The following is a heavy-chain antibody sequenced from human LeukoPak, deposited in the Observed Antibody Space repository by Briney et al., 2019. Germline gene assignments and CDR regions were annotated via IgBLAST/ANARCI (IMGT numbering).Heavy chain of an antibody. Sequence: PSETLSLTCAVSGGSISSGGYSWSWIRQPPGKGLEWIGYIYHSGSTYYNPSLKSRVTLSVDRSKNQFSLKLSSVTAADTAVYYCAREGGDSSGSYYFDYWGQGTLVTVSS. CDR3: AREGGDSSGSYYFDY. CDR1: GGSISSGGYS. J-gene: IGHJ4*02. CDR2: IYHSGST. V-gene: IGHV4-30-2*01. D-gene: IGHD3-22*01.